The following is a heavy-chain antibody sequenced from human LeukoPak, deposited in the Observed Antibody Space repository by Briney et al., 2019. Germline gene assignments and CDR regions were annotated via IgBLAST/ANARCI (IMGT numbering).Heavy chain of an antibody. CDR3: AKSDWSSITVAGTIVPKLDY. CDR1: GFTFSSYS. J-gene: IGHJ4*02. D-gene: IGHD6-19*01. CDR2: ISSSSSYI. V-gene: IGHV3-21*04. Sequence: GGSLRLSCAASGFTFSSYSMNWVRQAPGKGLEWVSSISSSSSYIYYADSVKGRFTISRDNAKNSLYLQMNSLRAEDTALYYCAKSDWSSITVAGTIVPKLDYWGQGTLVTVSS.